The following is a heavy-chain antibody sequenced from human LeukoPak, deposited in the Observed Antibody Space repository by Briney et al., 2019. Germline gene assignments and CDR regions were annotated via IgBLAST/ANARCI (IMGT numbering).Heavy chain of an antibody. J-gene: IGHJ6*04. V-gene: IGHV4-30-4*01. CDR1: GGSISCGDYY. D-gene: IGHD2-2*01. CDR3: ARENIIVIQWFDGMDD. CDR2: IYYSGST. Sequence: SQTLSLTCTVSGGSISCGDYYWSWLRQPPGKGLEWIGYIYYSGSTYYNPSLKSRVTISVDTSKNQFSLKLSSVTAADTAVYYCARENIIVIQWFDGMDDWGKGTPVTVSS.